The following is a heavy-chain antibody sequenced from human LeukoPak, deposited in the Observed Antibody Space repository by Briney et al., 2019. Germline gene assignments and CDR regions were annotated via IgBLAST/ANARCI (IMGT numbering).Heavy chain of an antibody. CDR2: IYSGGST. CDR1: GFTVSSNY. V-gene: IGHV3-53*01. D-gene: IGHD2-2*01. CDR3: ARDLGYTMPYHGMDV. Sequence: GGSLRLSCAASGFTVSSNYMSWVRQAPGKGLEWVSVIYSGGSTYYADSVKGRFTISRDNSKNTLYLQMNSLRAEDTAVYYCARDLGYTMPYHGMDVWGQGTTVTVSS. J-gene: IGHJ6*02.